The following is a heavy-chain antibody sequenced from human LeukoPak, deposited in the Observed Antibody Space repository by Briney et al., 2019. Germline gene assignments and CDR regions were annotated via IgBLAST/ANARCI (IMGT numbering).Heavy chain of an antibody. D-gene: IGHD3-10*01. CDR3: ARDYITMVRGVIYDAFDI. V-gene: IGHV3-53*01. CDR1: GFTVSSNY. Sequence: GGSLRLSCAASGFTVSSNYMSWVRQAPGKGLEWVSVIYSGGSTYYADSVKGRFTISRDNSKNTLYLQMNSLRAEDTAVYYCARDYITMVRGVIYDAFDIWGQGTMVTVSS. J-gene: IGHJ3*02. CDR2: IYSGGST.